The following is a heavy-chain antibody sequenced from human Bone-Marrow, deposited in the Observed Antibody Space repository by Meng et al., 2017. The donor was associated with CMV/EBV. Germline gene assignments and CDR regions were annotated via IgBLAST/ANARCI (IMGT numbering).Heavy chain of an antibody. D-gene: IGHD6-6*01. CDR3: ARGEGGSSSPFDY. CDR1: GFIFDDYD. J-gene: IGHJ4*02. V-gene: IGHV3-20*04. CDR2: IKWNGDGT. Sequence: GESLKISCAASGFIFDDYDMSWVRQAPGKGLEWVSGIKWNGDGTGYADSVKGRFTISRDNAKNSLYLQMNSLRVDDTALYYCARGEGGSSSPFDYWGQGKLVTVSS.